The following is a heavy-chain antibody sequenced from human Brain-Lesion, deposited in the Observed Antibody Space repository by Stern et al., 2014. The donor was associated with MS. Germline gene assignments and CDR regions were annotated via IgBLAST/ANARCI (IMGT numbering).Heavy chain of an antibody. CDR2: FNPEDGET. J-gene: IGHJ4*02. D-gene: IGHD1-26*01. Sequence: VQLEESGAEVKKPGASVKVSCKVSGYTLTEFSMHWVRQAPRKGLEWMGGFNPEDGETIYAQKFQGRVTMTEDTSTDTAYMELSSLRSEDTAVYYCATLSPGAGGNYYRHFDYWGQGTLVTVSS. CDR1: GYTLTEFS. CDR3: ATLSPGAGGNYYRHFDY. V-gene: IGHV1-24*01.